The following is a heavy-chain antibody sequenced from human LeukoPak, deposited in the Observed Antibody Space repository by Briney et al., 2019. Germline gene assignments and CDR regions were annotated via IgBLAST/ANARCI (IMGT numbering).Heavy chain of an antibody. Sequence: GGSLRLSCAASGFTFSTYDMHWVRQAPGKGLEWVTFIWSDGNEKYYADSAKGRFTISRDNSQNTVYLQMNSLRAEDTAVYYCARGGGYSDSKKVLFDYWGQGTLVTVSS. CDR1: GFTFSTYD. V-gene: IGHV3-30*02. D-gene: IGHD3-22*01. J-gene: IGHJ4*02. CDR2: IWSDGNEK. CDR3: ARGGGYSDSKKVLFDY.